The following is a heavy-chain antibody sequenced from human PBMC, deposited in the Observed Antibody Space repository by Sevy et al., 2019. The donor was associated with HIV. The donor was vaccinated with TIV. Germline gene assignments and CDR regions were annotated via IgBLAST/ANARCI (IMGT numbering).Heavy chain of an antibody. CDR1: GFTFSVYW. J-gene: IGHJ4*02. CDR3: AHETIGRFDS. D-gene: IGHD3-16*01. Sequence: RSLRLSCAASGFTFSVYWMNWIRQAPGKGLEWVANIKGDGSDKHYVDSVEGRFTISRDNGKNLLYLQMNSLRVEDTAVYYCAHETIGRFDSWGQGTLVTVSS. V-gene: IGHV3-7*01. CDR2: IKGDGSDK.